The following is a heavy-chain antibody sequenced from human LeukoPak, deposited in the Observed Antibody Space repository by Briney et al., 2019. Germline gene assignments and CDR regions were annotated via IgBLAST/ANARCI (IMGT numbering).Heavy chain of an antibody. Sequence: ASVKVSCKASGYTFTGYYMHWVRQAPGQGLEWMGWINPNSSGTNYAQKFQGRVTMTRDTSISTAYMELSSLRSDDTAVYYCARVRPAGRSQVGWFDPWGQGTLVTVSS. V-gene: IGHV1-2*02. CDR1: GYTFTGYY. CDR3: ARVRPAGRSQVGWFDP. J-gene: IGHJ5*02. CDR2: INPNSSGT. D-gene: IGHD6-13*01.